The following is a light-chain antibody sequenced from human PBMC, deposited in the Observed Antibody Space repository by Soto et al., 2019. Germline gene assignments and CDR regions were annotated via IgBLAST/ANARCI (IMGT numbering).Light chain of an antibody. Sequence: DVQMTQSPSSLSASVGDRVTITCRASQSIASFLNWYQQRPGTAPKLLIYATSNLESGVPSRFSGRGSETDFTLSIISLQPEDFATYFCQQTYSMPVTFGKGTKVDI. CDR3: QQTYSMPVT. CDR2: ATS. CDR1: QSIASF. V-gene: IGKV1-39*01. J-gene: IGKJ2*01.